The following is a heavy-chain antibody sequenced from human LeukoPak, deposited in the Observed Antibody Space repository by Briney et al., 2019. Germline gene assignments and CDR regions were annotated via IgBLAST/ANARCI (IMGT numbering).Heavy chain of an antibody. Sequence: GGSLRLSCAASGFTFSSYWMSWVRQAPGKGLEWVSAISGSGGSTYYADSVKGRFTISRDNSKNTLYLQMNSLRAEDTAVYYCANEDCSSTSCYFSFDYWGQGTLVTVSS. CDR1: GFTFSSYW. D-gene: IGHD2-2*01. V-gene: IGHV3-23*01. J-gene: IGHJ4*02. CDR3: ANEDCSSTSCYFSFDY. CDR2: ISGSGGST.